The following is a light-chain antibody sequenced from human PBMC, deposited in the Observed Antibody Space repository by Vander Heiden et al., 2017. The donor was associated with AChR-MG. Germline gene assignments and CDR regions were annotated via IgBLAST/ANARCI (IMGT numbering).Light chain of an antibody. Sequence: DIVLTQSPDSLAVSLGERATINCKSSQSVLYSSNNKNYLAWYQQKPGQPPKLLIYWASTRESGVPDRFSGSGSGTDSTLTISSLQAEDVAVYYCQQYDSTPLTFGGGTKVEIK. J-gene: IGKJ4*01. V-gene: IGKV4-1*01. CDR2: WAS. CDR3: QQYDSTPLT. CDR1: QSVLYSSNNKNY.